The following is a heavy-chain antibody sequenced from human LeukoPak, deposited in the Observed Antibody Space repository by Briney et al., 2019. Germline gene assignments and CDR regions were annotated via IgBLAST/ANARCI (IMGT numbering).Heavy chain of an antibody. CDR2: INHSGST. CDR1: GGSFSGYY. J-gene: IGHJ4*02. CDR3: VLGSSGYYYDVEFDY. V-gene: IGHV4-34*01. D-gene: IGHD3-22*01. Sequence: SETLSLTCAVYGGSFSGYYWSWIRQPPGKGLEWIGEINHSGSTNYNPSLKSRVTISVDTSKNQFSLKLSSVTAADTAVYYCVLGSSGYYYDVEFDYWGQGTPVTVSS.